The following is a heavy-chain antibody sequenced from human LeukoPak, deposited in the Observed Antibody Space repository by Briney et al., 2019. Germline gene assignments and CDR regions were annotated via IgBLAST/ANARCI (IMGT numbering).Heavy chain of an antibody. J-gene: IGHJ4*02. Sequence: HPGGSLRLSCAASGFTFSSYEMNWVRQGPGKGLEWVSYISSSGTTKYYADSVKGRFTISRDDAKNTLYLQMNSLRVDDTAVYYCARDSHRDGSGWLYWGQGTLVTCSS. D-gene: IGHD6-19*01. CDR1: GFTFSSYE. CDR2: ISSSGTTK. CDR3: ARDSHRDGSGWLY. V-gene: IGHV3-48*03.